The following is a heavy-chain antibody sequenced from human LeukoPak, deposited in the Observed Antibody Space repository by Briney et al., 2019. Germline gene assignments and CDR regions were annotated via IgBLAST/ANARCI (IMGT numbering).Heavy chain of an antibody. V-gene: IGHV3-30-3*02. CDR3: AKHKEDYGDSCLDDS. D-gene: IGHD4-17*01. CDR2: ISYDGSNK. CDR1: GFTFSSYA. J-gene: IGHJ5*01. Sequence: PGGSLRLSCAASGFTFSSYAMHWVRQAPGKGLEWVAVISYDGSNKYYADSVKGRFTISRDNSKNTLYLQMNSLRAEDTAVYYCAKHKEDYGDSCLDDSWGQGALVTVSS.